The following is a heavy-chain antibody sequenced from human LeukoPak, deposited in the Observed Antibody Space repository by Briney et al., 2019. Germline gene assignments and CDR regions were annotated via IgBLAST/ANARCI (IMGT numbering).Heavy chain of an antibody. CDR2: IDTGDYT. D-gene: IGHD1-26*01. V-gene: IGHV3-69-1*01. J-gene: IGHJ4*02. Sequence: GGSLRLSCATSGFSFSNTFLNWVRQAPGKGLQYVSSIDTGDYTYYADSVKGRFTISRDNAKNSLYLQINSLRAEDTAVYYCATESSGALDFWGQGTLVTVSS. CDR3: ATESSGALDF. CDR1: GFSFSNTF.